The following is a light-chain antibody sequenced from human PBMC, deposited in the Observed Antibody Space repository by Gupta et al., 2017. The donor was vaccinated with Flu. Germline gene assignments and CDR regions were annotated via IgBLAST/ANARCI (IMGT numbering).Light chain of an antibody. CDR3: SSYPGSRPL. J-gene: IGLJ3*02. Sequence: QSGLTLPASLSWSPARSLTLSGGGTSSDVVGYNYFSWYHQHPGNAPQLMIYEVNNRPPGVSNRSFGSKSGNTASLTIAGLQTEDEAYYYCSSYPGSRPLFGGGTKLTVL. CDR2: EVN. V-gene: IGLV2-14*01. CDR1: SSDVVGYNY.